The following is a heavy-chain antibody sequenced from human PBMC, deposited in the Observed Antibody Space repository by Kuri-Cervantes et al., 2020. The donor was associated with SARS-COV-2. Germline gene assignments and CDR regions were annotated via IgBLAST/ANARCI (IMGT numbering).Heavy chain of an antibody. Sequence: SETLSLTCTASGGSISSASYHWNWIRQPAGKRLEWIGRVYVSGTTSYNPSLKSRLTISTDTSRNQFSLRLNSVTAADTAVHYCARDRKTVGWYFDLWGRGTLVTVSS. V-gene: IGHV4-61*02. CDR3: ARDRKTVGWYFDL. CDR2: VYVSGTT. D-gene: IGHD4-11*01. J-gene: IGHJ2*01. CDR1: GGSISSASYH.